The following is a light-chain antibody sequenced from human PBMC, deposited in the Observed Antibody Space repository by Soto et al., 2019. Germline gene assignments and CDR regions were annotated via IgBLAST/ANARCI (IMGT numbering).Light chain of an antibody. V-gene: IGKV3-20*01. CDR3: QQYGSSPLIS. CDR2: GAS. CDR1: QTVSITY. J-gene: IGKJ5*01. Sequence: PGVSDTLSCMASQTVSITYLTWYQQKPGQAPRLLIFGASKRATGIPDRFSGSGSGRDFTLTISGLEPEDFAVYYCQQYGSSPLISFGQGTLLEIK.